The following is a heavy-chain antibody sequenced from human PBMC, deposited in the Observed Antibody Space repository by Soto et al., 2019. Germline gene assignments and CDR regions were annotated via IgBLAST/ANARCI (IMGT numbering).Heavy chain of an antibody. CDR1: KLTFASSV. Sequence: QVQLVESGGGVVQPERSQRLSCTASKLTFASSVMHWVRQAPGEGLEWWALISFDGTNKYYADSVKGRFTISRDNSKKTMYLQMNSLRPEETAVYYCAREMIPMIMGGMSAMDVWGQGTTVTVS. J-gene: IGHJ6*02. V-gene: IGHV3-30*04. CDR3: AREMIPMIMGGMSAMDV. CDR2: ISFDGTNK. D-gene: IGHD3-22*01.